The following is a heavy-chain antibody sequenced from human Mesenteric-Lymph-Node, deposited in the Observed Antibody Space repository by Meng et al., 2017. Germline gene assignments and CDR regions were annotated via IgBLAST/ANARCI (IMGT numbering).Heavy chain of an antibody. CDR1: GFTFSGYA. V-gene: IGHV3-23*01. CDR3: ARNGPYYYYGMDV. CDR2: ISGSGGST. D-gene: IGHD2-8*01. Sequence: GKSLKISCAASGFTFSGYAMSWVRQAPGKGLEWVSAISGSGGSTYYADSVKGRFTISRDNSKNTLYLQMNSLRAEDTAVYYCARNGPYYYYGMDVWGQGTTVTVSS. J-gene: IGHJ6*02.